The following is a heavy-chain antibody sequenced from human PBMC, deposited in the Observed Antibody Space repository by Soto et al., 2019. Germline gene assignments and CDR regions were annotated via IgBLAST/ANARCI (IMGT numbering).Heavy chain of an antibody. V-gene: IGHV4-31*03. CDR3: ASEGRTGDSFGLDY. D-gene: IGHD5-18*01. CDR2: IYYSGST. CDR1: GGSISSGGFY. Sequence: QVQLQESGPGLVKPSQTLSLTCTVSGGSISSGGFYWSWIRQHPGKGLEWIGYIYYSGSTYYNPSLKSRVIIPVDTSKNQFSLKLSSVTAADTAVYYCASEGRTGDSFGLDYWGQGTLVIVSS. J-gene: IGHJ4*02.